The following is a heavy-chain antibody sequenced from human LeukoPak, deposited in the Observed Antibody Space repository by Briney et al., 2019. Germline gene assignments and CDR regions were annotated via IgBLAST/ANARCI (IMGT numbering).Heavy chain of an antibody. CDR1: GFTFSNYN. CDR2: ISSGGSYI. J-gene: IGHJ4*02. Sequence: GGSLRLSCAASGFTFSNYNMNWVRQAPGKGLEWVSFISSGGSYIYYTDSVKGRFTIYRDNAKNSLFLQMNSLRAEDTAVYFCARAVVGSGYDYFDYWGQGTLVTVSS. D-gene: IGHD5-12*01. V-gene: IGHV3-21*01. CDR3: ARAVVGSGYDYFDY.